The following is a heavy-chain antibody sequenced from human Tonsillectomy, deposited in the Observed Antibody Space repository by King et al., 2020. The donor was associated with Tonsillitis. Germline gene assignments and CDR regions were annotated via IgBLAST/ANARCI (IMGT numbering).Heavy chain of an antibody. D-gene: IGHD3-9*01. V-gene: IGHV3-23*04. CDR2: ISSSGGST. CDR3: AKGFLGLTGCELDSFDI. CDR1: GFTFSSYA. J-gene: IGHJ3*02. Sequence: VQLVESGGGLVQPGGSLRLSCAASGFTFSSYAMSWVRQAPGKGLEWVSAISSSGGSTYYADSVKGRFTISRDNSKNTLYLQMNSLRAEDTAVYYWAKGFLGLTGCELDSFDIGAQGPRVPVSS.